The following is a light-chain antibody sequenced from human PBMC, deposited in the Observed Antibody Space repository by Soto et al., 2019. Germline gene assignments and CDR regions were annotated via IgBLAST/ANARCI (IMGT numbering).Light chain of an antibody. CDR3: YQVNNYWR. J-gene: IGKJ1*01. V-gene: IGKV3-15*01. CDR2: GAS. CDR1: QSVNNN. Sequence: EIVMTQSPATLSVSPGERATLSCRASQSVNNNLAWYQQKPGQATRLLIYGASTRAIGIPARLSGSVSGSDFMITNSRVQSEGVAIYYCYQVNNYWRFGQGTKVDIK.